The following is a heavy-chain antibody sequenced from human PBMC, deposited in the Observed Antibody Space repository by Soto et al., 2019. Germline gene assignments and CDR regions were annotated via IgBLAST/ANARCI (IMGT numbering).Heavy chain of an antibody. CDR3: AREGASRGSGWPVFFY. CDR1: GYTFTSYA. Sequence: ASVKVSCKASGYTFTSYAMHWVRQAPGQRLEWMGWINAGNGNTKYSQKFQGRVTITRDTSASTAYMELSSLRSEDTAVYYCAREGASRGSGWPVFFYWGQGTLVTVSS. CDR2: INAGNGNT. D-gene: IGHD6-19*01. V-gene: IGHV1-3*01. J-gene: IGHJ4*02.